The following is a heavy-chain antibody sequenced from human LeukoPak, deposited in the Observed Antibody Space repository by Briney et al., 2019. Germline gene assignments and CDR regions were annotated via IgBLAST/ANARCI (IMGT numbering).Heavy chain of an antibody. Sequence: ASVEVSCKATGVTFRNHAISWVRQAPGHGLEWMGRIIAILDVEDYAQKLQGRVTITADTSTSTAYMELSSLTSEDTAVYYCVIMEIRDTGFHNGMDVWGQGTTVTVS. CDR2: IIAILDVE. J-gene: IGHJ6*02. D-gene: IGHD1-7*01. V-gene: IGHV1-69*04. CDR3: VIMEIRDTGFHNGMDV. CDR1: GVTFRNHA.